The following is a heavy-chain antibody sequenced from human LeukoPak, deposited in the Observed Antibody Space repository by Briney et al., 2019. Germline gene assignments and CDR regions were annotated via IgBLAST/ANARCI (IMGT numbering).Heavy chain of an antibody. J-gene: IGHJ4*02. Sequence: ASVKVSCKASGYTFTSYAMHWVRQAPGQRLEWMGWINAGNGNTKYSQKFQGRVTITRGTSASTAYMELSSLRSEDTAVYYCARGQVRWLVRGYFDYWGQGTLVTVSS. CDR3: ARGQVRWLVRGYFDY. D-gene: IGHD6-19*01. CDR2: INAGNGNT. V-gene: IGHV1-3*01. CDR1: GYTFTSYA.